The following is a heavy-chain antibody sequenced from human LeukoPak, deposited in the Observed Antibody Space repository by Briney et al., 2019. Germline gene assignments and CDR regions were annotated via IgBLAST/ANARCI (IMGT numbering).Heavy chain of an antibody. D-gene: IGHD2-15*01. J-gene: IGHJ5*02. CDR3: ARGPFVVYCSGGSCYSRTSSNWFDP. V-gene: IGHV1-2*02. CDR1: GYTFTDYY. Sequence: ASVKVSCKASGYTFTDYYMHWVRQAPGQGLEWMGWINPNSGGTTYAQKFQGRVTMTRDTSISTAYMELSRLRSDDTAVYYCARGPFVVYCSGGSCYSRTSSNWFDPWGQGTLVTVSS. CDR2: INPNSGGT.